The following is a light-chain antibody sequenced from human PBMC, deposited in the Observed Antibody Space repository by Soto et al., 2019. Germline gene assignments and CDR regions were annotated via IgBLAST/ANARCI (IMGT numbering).Light chain of an antibody. CDR2: DVT. J-gene: IGLJ2*01. V-gene: IGLV2-11*01. CDR3: CSYVGSFVV. CDR1: SSEVGGYNY. Sequence: QSVLTQPRSVSGSPGQSVTISCTGTSSEVGGYNYVSWYQQYPGKAPKLLIYDVTKRPSGVPDRFSGSKSGNTASLTISGLQTEDEADYHCCSYVGSFVVFGGGTKLTVL.